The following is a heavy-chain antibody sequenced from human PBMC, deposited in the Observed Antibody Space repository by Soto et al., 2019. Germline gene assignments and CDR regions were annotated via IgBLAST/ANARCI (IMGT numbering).Heavy chain of an antibody. D-gene: IGHD2-21*01. V-gene: IGHV1-8*01. Sequence: ASVKVSCKASGYTFTSYDINWVRQATGQGLEWMGWMNPSSGNTGYAQKFQGGLTMTRNTSISTAYMELSSLRSEDTAVYYCARGPALTLAYDAFDIWGQGTMVTVSS. CDR1: GYTFTSYD. CDR3: ARGPALTLAYDAFDI. J-gene: IGHJ3*02. CDR2: MNPSSGNT.